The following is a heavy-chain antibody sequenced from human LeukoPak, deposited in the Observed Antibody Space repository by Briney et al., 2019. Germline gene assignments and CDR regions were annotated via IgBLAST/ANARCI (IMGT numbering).Heavy chain of an antibody. J-gene: IGHJ4*02. D-gene: IGHD3-22*01. Sequence: GGSLRLSCAASGFTFSSYSMNWVRQAPGKGLEWVSSISSSSSYIYYAESVKGRFTISRDNAKNSLYLQMNSLGAEDTAVYYCARGGGYYYDCSGYYVDYWGQGTLVTVSS. CDR1: GFTFSSYS. V-gene: IGHV3-21*01. CDR3: ARGGGYYYDCSGYYVDY. CDR2: ISSSSSYI.